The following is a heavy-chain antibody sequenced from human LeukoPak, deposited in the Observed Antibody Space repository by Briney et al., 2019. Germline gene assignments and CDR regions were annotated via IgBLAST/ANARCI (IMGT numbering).Heavy chain of an antibody. CDR2: IIPIFGTA. CDR3: ARAIVVPAAPYYYYGMDV. CDR1: GGTFSSYA. Sequence: SVKVSCKASGGTFSSYAISWVRQAPGQGLEWMGGIIPIFGTANYARKFQGRVTITADESTSTAYMELSSLRSEDTAVYYCARAIVVPAAPYYYYGMDVWGKGTTVTVSS. D-gene: IGHD2-2*01. V-gene: IGHV1-69*01. J-gene: IGHJ6*04.